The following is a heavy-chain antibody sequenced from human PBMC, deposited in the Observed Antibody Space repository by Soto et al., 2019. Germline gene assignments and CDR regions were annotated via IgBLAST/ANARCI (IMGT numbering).Heavy chain of an antibody. CDR1: GGSISSYY. V-gene: IGHV4-59*08. J-gene: IGHJ5*02. CDR2: IYYSGST. D-gene: IGHD6-6*01. CDR3: ARGGEYSSSSSTRWFHP. Sequence: SGTPSLTCTVSGGSISSYYWGWVRQPPGKGLEWIGYIYYSGSTNYNPSLKSRVTISVDTSKNQLSLKLSSVTAADTAVYYCARGGEYSSSSSTRWFHPWGQGTLVTVSS.